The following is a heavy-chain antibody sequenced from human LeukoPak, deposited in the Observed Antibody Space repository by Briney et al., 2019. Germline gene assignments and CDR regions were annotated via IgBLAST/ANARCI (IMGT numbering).Heavy chain of an antibody. J-gene: IGHJ4*02. Sequence: GASVKVSCKASGYTFTSYYIHWVRQAPGQGLEWMGMIYPRDGSTSYAQEFQGRVTVTRDTSTSTVHMELSGLRSEDTAVYYCARDQEGFDYWGQGTLVTVSS. CDR3: ARDQEGFDY. CDR2: IYPRDGST. CDR1: GYTFTSYY. V-gene: IGHV1-46*01.